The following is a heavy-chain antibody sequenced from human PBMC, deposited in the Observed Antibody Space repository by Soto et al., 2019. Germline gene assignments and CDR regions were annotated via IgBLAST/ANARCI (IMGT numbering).Heavy chain of an antibody. Sequence: QVQLVQSGAEVKKPGASVKVSCKVSGYTLTELSMHWVRQAPGKGLEWMGGFAPEDGETIYAQKFQGRVTMTEDTSTDTAYMGLSSRRSEDTAVYYCATRVHPECISTGCASGWFFDYCGQGTLVTVSS. J-gene: IGHJ4*02. CDR2: FAPEDGET. CDR1: GYTLTELS. V-gene: IGHV1-24*01. CDR3: ATRVHPECISTGCASGWFFDY. D-gene: IGHD2-2*01.